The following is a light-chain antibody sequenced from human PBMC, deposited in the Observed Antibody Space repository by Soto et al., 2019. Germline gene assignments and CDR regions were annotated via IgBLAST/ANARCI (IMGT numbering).Light chain of an antibody. V-gene: IGKV3-20*01. CDR2: GAS. J-gene: IGKJ2*01. Sequence: EIVLTQSPGTLSLSPGVRATLSCRASQSVSSRYLAWYQQKPGQAPRLLMYGASNRATGIPDRFSGSGSGTDFTLTISRLEPEDFAVYFCQQYGSSPPFTFGQGTKVETK. CDR3: QQYGSSPPFT. CDR1: QSVSSRY.